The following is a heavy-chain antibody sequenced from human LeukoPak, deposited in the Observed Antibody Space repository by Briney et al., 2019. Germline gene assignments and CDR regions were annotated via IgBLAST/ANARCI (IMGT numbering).Heavy chain of an antibody. CDR3: ANLKPPAPDGLDI. CDR1: GFTFSDYS. Sequence: GGSLTLSCAASGFTFSDYSMDWVRQAPGKGLEWVSYISSSGSTIYYADSMKGRFTISRDNAKNSLWLQMDSLRAEDTAVYYCANLKPPAPDGLDIWGQGTLITVSS. D-gene: IGHD2-2*01. V-gene: IGHV3-48*01. CDR2: ISSSGSTI. J-gene: IGHJ3*02.